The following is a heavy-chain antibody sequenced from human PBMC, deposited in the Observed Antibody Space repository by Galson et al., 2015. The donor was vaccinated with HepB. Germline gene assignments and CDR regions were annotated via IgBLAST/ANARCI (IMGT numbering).Heavy chain of an antibody. D-gene: IGHD6-19*01. CDR1: GGSITTSRYY. Sequence: DTLSLTCTVSGGSITTSRYYWGWIRQPPGKGLEWIGSMFYSGSTSYNPSLKSRVTMSVDTSKNQFSLRLSSVTAADTAFYYCARQPKIAVAVAFIDYWGQGTLVTVSS. J-gene: IGHJ4*02. CDR2: MFYSGST. CDR3: ARQPKIAVAVAFIDY. V-gene: IGHV4-39*01.